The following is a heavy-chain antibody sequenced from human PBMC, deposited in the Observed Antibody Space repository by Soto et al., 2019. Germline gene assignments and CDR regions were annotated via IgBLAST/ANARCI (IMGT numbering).Heavy chain of an antibody. Sequence: ASVKVSCKASGYTFTSYGISWVRQAPGQGLEWMGWISAYNGNTNYAQKLQGRVTVTTDTSTSTAYMELRSLRSDDTAVYYCARDPGRAGYYYDSSGPFGYWGQGTLVTVSS. CDR2: ISAYNGNT. CDR3: ARDPGRAGYYYDSSGPFGY. CDR1: GYTFTSYG. V-gene: IGHV1-18*04. J-gene: IGHJ4*02. D-gene: IGHD3-22*01.